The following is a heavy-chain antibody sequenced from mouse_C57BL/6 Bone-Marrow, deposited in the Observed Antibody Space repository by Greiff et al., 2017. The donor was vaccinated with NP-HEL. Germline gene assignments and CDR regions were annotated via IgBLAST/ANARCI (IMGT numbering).Heavy chain of an antibody. D-gene: IGHD1-1*01. J-gene: IGHJ3*01. CDR2: IRYDGSN. CDR3: ARGYYGSSYPFAY. V-gene: IGHV3-6*01. Sequence: VQLKESGPGLVKPSQSLSLPCSVTGYSITSGYYWNWIRQFPGNKLEWMGYIRYDGSNNYNPSLKNRISITRDTSKNQFFLKLNSVTTEDTATYYCARGYYGSSYPFAYWGQGTLVTVSA. CDR1: GYSITSGYY.